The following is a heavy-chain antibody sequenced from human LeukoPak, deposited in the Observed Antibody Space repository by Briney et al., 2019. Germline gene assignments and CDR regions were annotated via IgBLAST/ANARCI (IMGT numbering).Heavy chain of an antibody. CDR2: INPNSGDT. Sequence: GSVKVSCKASGYTFTDYYIHWVRQAPGQGLEWMGWINPNSGDTKYAQKFQGWVTMTRDTSISTVYMEVSRLRSDDTAVYYCARDGNIVVVPAAITGYYYMDVWGKGTTVTISS. D-gene: IGHD2-2*01. CDR1: GYTFTDYY. CDR3: ARDGNIVVVPAAITGYYYMDV. V-gene: IGHV1-2*04. J-gene: IGHJ6*03.